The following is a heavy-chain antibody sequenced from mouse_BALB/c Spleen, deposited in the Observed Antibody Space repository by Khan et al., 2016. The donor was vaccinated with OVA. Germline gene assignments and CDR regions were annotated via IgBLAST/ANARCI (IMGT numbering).Heavy chain of an antibody. D-gene: IGHD2-3*01. CDR3: ARDGSRYSYAMDY. Sequence: EVQLVESGPGLVKPSQSLSLTCTVTGYSITSDYAWNWLRQFPGNKLEWMGYISYSGSTSYNPSLKSRISITRDTSKNQFFLQLNSVTTEDTATKYCARDGSRYSYAMDYWGQGTAVTVSS. V-gene: IGHV3-2*02. J-gene: IGHJ4*01. CDR2: ISYSGST. CDR1: GYSITSDYA.